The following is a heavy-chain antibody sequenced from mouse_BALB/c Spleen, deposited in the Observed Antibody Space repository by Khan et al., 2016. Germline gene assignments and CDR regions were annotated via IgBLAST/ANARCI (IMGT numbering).Heavy chain of an antibody. V-gene: IGHV1S56*01. J-gene: IGHJ1*01. D-gene: IGHD2-4*01. CDR3: ARGYYEWYFDV. Sequence: QVRLQQSGPELVKPGASVRISCKASGYTFPTFYIHWLKQRPGQGLEWIGWIYPGNVNTKYNEKFKDKATLTADTSSSTAYMQLSSLTSEDSAVYCCARGYYEWYFDVWGAGTTVTVSS. CDR1: GYTFPTFY. CDR2: IYPGNVNT.